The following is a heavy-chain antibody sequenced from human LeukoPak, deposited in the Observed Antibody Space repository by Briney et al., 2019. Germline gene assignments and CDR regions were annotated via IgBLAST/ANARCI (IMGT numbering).Heavy chain of an antibody. J-gene: IGHJ4*02. Sequence: PGGSLRLSCAASGFTFSSYWMHWVRQAPGQGLVWVSFLNEDGSITNYADSVKGRFTISRDNAKNSLYLQMNSLRAEDTAVYYCARHGYSKSFDYWGQGTLVTVSS. V-gene: IGHV3-74*01. CDR2: LNEDGSIT. CDR3: ARHGYSKSFDY. CDR1: GFTFSSYW. D-gene: IGHD5-24*01.